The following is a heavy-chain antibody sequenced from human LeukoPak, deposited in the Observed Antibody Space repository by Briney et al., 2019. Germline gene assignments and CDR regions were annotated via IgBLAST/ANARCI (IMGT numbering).Heavy chain of an antibody. D-gene: IGHD4/OR15-4a*01. J-gene: IGHJ4*02. CDR1: GFTFSSYS. V-gene: IGHV3-48*02. Sequence: PGGSLRLSCAASGFTFSSYSMNWVRQAPGKGLEWVSYISSSSSTIYYADSVKGRFTISRDNAKNSLYLQMNSLRDEDTAVYYCARGIVWWPRGSVGYWGQGTLVTVSS. CDR3: ARGIVWWPRGSVGY. CDR2: ISSSSSTI.